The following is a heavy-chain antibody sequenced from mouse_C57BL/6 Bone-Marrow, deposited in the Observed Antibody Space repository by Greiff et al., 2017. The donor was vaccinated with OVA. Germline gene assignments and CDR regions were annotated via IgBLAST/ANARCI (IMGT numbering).Heavy chain of an antibody. Sequence: VQLQQSGPELVKPGASVKISCKASGYTFTSYWMHWVKQRPIQGLEWIGNIDPSDSETHYNQKFKDKATLTVDKSSSTAYMQLSSLTSEDSAVYYCARKSIWYFDVWGTGTTVTVSS. J-gene: IGHJ1*03. D-gene: IGHD1-3*01. V-gene: IGHV1-52*01. CDR2: IDPSDSET. CDR3: ARKSIWYFDV. CDR1: GYTFTSYW.